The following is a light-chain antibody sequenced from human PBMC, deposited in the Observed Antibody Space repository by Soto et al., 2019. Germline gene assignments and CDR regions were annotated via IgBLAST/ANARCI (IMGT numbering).Light chain of an antibody. Sequence: DIQMTQSPSSVSASVGDRVTITCRASQGIRSWLAWYQQRPGKAPKLLISAASSLQSAVPSRFSGSGSGTDFTLTISSLQPDVYATYYYQQSDTFPTTCGGVTMVAIK. CDR3: QQSDTFPTT. V-gene: IGKV1D-12*01. CDR1: QGIRSW. J-gene: IGKJ4*01. CDR2: AAS.